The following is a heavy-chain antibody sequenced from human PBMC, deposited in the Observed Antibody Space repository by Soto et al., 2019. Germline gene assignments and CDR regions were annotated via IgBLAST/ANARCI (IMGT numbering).Heavy chain of an antibody. J-gene: IGHJ6*02. CDR1: GGSISSYY. CDR2: IYTSGST. Sequence: PSETLSLTCTVSGGSISSYYWSWIRQPAGKGLEWIGRIYTSGSTNYNPSLKSRVTMSVDTSKNQFSLKLSSVTAADTAVYYCARDGRELLGAYYYYGMDVWGQGTTVTVSS. CDR3: ARDGRELLGAYYYYGMDV. V-gene: IGHV4-4*07. D-gene: IGHD1-26*01.